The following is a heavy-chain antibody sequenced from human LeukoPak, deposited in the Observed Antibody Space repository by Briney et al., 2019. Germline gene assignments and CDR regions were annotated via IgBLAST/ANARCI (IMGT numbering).Heavy chain of an antibody. CDR1: GFTFSSYA. D-gene: IGHD2-2*01. CDR2: ISASGDTT. J-gene: IGHJ4*02. V-gene: IGHV3-23*01. Sequence: GGSLRLSCAASGFTFSSYAMSWVRHAPGKGLEWVSSISASGDTTYYADSVKGRFTISRENSKSTLYLQLNSLRAEDTAVYYCAKNPLPTASHIYFESWGQGTLVTVSS. CDR3: AKNPLPTASHIYFES.